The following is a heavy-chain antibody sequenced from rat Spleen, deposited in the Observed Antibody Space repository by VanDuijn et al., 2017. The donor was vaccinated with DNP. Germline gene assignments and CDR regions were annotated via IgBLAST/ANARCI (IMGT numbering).Heavy chain of an antibody. Sequence: EVRLQESGPGLVKPSQSLSLTCSVTGFSITSNYWAWIRKLPGNKMEWIGYINYSGSTGYNPSLKSRISITRDTSKNQFFLQLNSVTTEDTGTYYCARGNDGYYPYWYFDFWGPGTMVTVSS. D-gene: IGHD1-12*03. J-gene: IGHJ1*01. CDR3: ARGNDGYYPYWYFDF. CDR2: INYSGST. CDR1: GFSITSNY. V-gene: IGHV3-1*01.